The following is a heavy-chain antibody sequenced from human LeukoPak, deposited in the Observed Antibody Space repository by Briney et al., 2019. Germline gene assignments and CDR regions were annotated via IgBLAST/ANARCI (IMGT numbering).Heavy chain of an antibody. CDR1: GGSISSSGYY. V-gene: IGHV4-39*07. D-gene: IGHD6-13*01. CDR2: IYYSGST. J-gene: IGHJ4*02. CDR3: AREVAAVHYFDY. Sequence: SETLSLTCTVSGGSISSSGYYWGWIRQPPGKGLEWIGTIYYSGSTQYNPSLKSRVTISVDTSKNQFSLKLSSVTAADTAVYYCAREVAAVHYFDYWGQGTLVTVSS.